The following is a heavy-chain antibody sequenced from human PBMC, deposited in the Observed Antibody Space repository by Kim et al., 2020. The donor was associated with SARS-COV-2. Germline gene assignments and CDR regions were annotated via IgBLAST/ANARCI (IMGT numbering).Heavy chain of an antibody. Sequence: SETLSLTCAVYGGSFSGYYWSWIRQPPGKGLEWIGEINHSGNTYYNPSLKSRGNISLDTSKNHFSLKLSSVTAADTAVYYWARSFSWWMTIYAFVIWGQG. D-gene: IGHD2-8*01. CDR3: ARSFSWWMTIYAFVI. CDR2: INHSGNT. V-gene: IGHV4-34*01. J-gene: IGHJ3*02. CDR1: GGSFSGYY.